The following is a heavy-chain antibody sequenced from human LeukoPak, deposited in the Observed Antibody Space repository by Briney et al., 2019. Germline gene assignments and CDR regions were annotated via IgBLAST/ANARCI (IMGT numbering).Heavy chain of an antibody. CDR1: GFGFTTYG. CDR3: ATGSGYYYGH. Sequence: GSSLRLSCATSGFGFTTYGMHWVRQAPGKGLEWVAVTYGGGTSKYYADSVKGRFTISKDNSKNTLYVQMNSLRAEDTAVYYCATGSGYYYGHWGQGTLVTVSS. V-gene: IGHV3-33*01. D-gene: IGHD3-22*01. J-gene: IGHJ4*02. CDR2: TYGGGTSK.